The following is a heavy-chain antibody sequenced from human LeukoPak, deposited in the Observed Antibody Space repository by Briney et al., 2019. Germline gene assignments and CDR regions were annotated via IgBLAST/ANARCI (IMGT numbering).Heavy chain of an antibody. CDR1: GGSISSYY. Sequence: PSETLSLTCTVSGGSISSYYWSWIRQPPGKGLEWIGYIYYSGSTNYNPSLKSRVTISVDTSKNQFSLKLSSVTAADTAVYCCARGTGFYDILTNEANNWFDPWGQGTLVTVSS. J-gene: IGHJ5*02. D-gene: IGHD3-9*01. CDR2: IYYSGST. CDR3: ARGTGFYDILTNEANNWFDP. V-gene: IGHV4-59*01.